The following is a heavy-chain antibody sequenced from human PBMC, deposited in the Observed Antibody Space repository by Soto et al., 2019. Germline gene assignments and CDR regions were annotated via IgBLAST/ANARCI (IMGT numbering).Heavy chain of an antibody. J-gene: IGHJ6*02. V-gene: IGHV5-51*01. CDR3: ARDQVGGHYYYYYGMDV. Sequence: GESLKISCKGSGYSFTSYWIGWVRQMPGKGLEWMGIIYPGDSDTRYSPSFQGQVTISADKSISTAYLQWSSLKASDTAMYYCARDQVGGHYYYYYGMDVWGQGTTVTVSS. D-gene: IGHD1-26*01. CDR2: IYPGDSDT. CDR1: GYSFTSYW.